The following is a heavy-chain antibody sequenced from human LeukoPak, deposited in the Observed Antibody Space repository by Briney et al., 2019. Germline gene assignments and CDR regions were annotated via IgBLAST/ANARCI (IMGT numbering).Heavy chain of an antibody. CDR3: ARRASGLDY. CDR2: IYPGDSDT. V-gene: IGHV5-51*01. Sequence: GESLKISCQGSGYSFTSYWIAWARQMPGKGLEWMGIIYPGDSDTRYSPSFQGQVTISADKSMNTAYLQWSSLKASDTAMYYCARRASGLDYWGQGGLVTVSS. CDR1: GYSFTSYW. J-gene: IGHJ4*02. D-gene: IGHD1-14*01.